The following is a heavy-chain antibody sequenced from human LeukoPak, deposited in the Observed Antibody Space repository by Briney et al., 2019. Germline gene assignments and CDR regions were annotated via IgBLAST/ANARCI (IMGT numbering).Heavy chain of an antibody. V-gene: IGHV7-4-1*02. CDR1: GYTFTSYA. J-gene: IGHJ5*02. CDR2: TNTNTGDP. D-gene: IGHD6-13*01. Sequence: GASVKVSCKASGYTFTSYAMNWVRQAPGQGLEWMGWTNTNTGDPTYAQGFTGRFVFSLDTSVSTAYLQISSLKAEDTAVYYFARDQGIAAAGNWFDPWGQGTLVTVSS. CDR3: ARDQGIAAAGNWFDP.